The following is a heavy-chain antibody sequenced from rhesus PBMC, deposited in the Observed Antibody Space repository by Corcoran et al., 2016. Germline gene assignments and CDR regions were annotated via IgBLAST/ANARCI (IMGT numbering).Heavy chain of an antibody. CDR3: ARGSWYFDL. Sequence: QVQLQESGPGLVKPSETLSLTCAVSGGSISNDHYWSWIRQPPGKGLEWIGYIYGSGRGTNYNPSIRNRVTISIDTSKNQFSRKLSSVTTADTAVYYCARGSWYFDLWGPGSPITISS. J-gene: IGHJ2*01. D-gene: IGHD3-34*01. CDR1: GGSISNDHY. V-gene: IGHV4-106*01. CDR2: IYGSGRGT.